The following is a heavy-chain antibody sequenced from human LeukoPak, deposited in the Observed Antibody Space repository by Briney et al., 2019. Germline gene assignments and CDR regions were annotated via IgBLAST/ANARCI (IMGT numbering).Heavy chain of an antibody. V-gene: IGHV3-74*01. J-gene: IGHJ6*03. CDR1: GFTFTRHW. CDR3: ARGGVGSSGYVDYYYYNMDV. D-gene: IGHD5-18*01. CDR2: IDNDGRSS. Sequence: GGPLRLSCAASGFTFTRHWTHWVRQTPGRGLVWVSRIDNDGRSSTYADSVKGRFTISRDSAKNTVYLQMTSLRDEDTAVYYCARGGVGSSGYVDYYYYNMDVWGKGTAVTVSS.